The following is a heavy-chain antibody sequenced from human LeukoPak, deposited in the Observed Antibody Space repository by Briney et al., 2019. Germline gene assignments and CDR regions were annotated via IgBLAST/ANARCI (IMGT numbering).Heavy chain of an antibody. Sequence: GGFLRLSCAASGFTFRSYWMSWVRQAPGKGLEWVANIKQDGSEKYYVDSVKGRFTISRDNAKNSLYLQMNSLRAEDTAVYYCARNPVGDYWGQGTLVTVSS. V-gene: IGHV3-7*01. CDR1: GFTFRSYW. CDR2: IKQDGSEK. CDR3: ARNPVGDY. J-gene: IGHJ4*02. D-gene: IGHD3-16*01.